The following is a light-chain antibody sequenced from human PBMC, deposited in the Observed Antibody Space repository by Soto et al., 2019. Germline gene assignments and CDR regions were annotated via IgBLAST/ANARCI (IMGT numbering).Light chain of an antibody. J-gene: IGKJ1*01. CDR2: VAS. CDR3: QQANSFPWT. V-gene: IGKV1-12*01. CDR1: QGISGW. Sequence: DIQMTQSPSSVSASVGDRVTITCRASQGISGWLAWYQHRPGKAPRLLIYVASSLQSGVPSRFSGSGSGTDFTLTISSLQPEDFATYYCQQANSFPWTLGQGTKVEIK.